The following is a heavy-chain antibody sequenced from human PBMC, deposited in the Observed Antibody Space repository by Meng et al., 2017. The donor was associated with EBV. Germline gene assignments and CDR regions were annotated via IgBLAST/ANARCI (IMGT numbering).Heavy chain of an antibody. CDR2: INHSGST. V-gene: IGHV4-34*09. Sequence: QRQESGPGLVKPSQTLSLTCVVSGGSFSGYYWSWIRQPPGKGLEWIGEINHSGSTNYNPSLKSRVTISVDTSKNQFSLKLSSVTAADTAVYYCAGSYGGVLNYWGQGTLVTVSS. J-gene: IGHJ4*02. CDR3: AGSYGGVLNY. D-gene: IGHD4-23*01. CDR1: GGSFSGYY.